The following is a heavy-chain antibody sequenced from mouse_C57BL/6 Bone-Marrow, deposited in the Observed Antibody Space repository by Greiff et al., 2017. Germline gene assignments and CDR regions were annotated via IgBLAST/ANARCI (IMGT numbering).Heavy chain of an antibody. CDR1: GYTFTDYY. Sequence: VQLQQSGPVLVKPGASVKMSCKASGYTFTDYYTNWVKQSHGKSLEWIGVINPYNGGTSYNQKFKGKATLTVDKSSSTAYMELNSLTSEDSAVYYGARRDYGSSWFAYWGQGTLVTVSA. CDR2: INPYNGGT. J-gene: IGHJ3*01. CDR3: ARRDYGSSWFAY. V-gene: IGHV1-19*01. D-gene: IGHD1-1*01.